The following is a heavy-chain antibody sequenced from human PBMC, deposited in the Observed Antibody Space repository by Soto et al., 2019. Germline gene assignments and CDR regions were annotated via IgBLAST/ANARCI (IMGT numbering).Heavy chain of an antibody. D-gene: IGHD5-12*01. CDR3: ARVSGYYFLDY. J-gene: IGHJ4*02. Sequence: QVQLVQSGAEEKKPGASVKVSCKASGYTFTNYAMHWVRQAPGQRLEWMGWINAGNGNTKYSQKFQGRVTITSDTSASTAYMEPSSLRSEDTAVYYCARVSGYYFLDYWGQGTLVTVSS. CDR2: INAGNGNT. CDR1: GYTFTNYA. V-gene: IGHV1-3*05.